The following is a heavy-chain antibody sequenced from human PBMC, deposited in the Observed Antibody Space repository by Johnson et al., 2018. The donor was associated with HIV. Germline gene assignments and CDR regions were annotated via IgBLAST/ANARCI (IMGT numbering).Heavy chain of an antibody. CDR2: LTWNSDTI. CDR3: ARDSTPWGGDYVDYAFDI. Sequence: QLVESGGGLVQPGRSLRLSCAASGFTFDHYAMHWVRQAPGKGLEWVSGLTWNSDTIAYVDSVKGRVTISRDNAKNSLYLQMNSLRAEDTAVYYCARDSTPWGGDYVDYAFDIWGQGTMVTVSS. J-gene: IGHJ3*02. V-gene: IGHV3-9*01. CDR1: GFTFDHYA. D-gene: IGHD4-17*01.